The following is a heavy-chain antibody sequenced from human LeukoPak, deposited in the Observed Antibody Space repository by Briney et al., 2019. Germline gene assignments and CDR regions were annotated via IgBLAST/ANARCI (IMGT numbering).Heavy chain of an antibody. D-gene: IGHD3-9*01. J-gene: IGHJ5*02. CDR1: GISINTYY. CDR2: IYYSGST. Sequence: PSETLSLTCTVSGISINTYYWSWIRQPPGKGLEWIGYIYYSGSTNYNPSLKSRVTISVDTSKNQFSLKLSSVTAADTAVYYCARGGWYFDWLVRSQADWFDPWGQGTLVTVSS. V-gene: IGHV4-59*01. CDR3: ARGGWYFDWLVRSQADWFDP.